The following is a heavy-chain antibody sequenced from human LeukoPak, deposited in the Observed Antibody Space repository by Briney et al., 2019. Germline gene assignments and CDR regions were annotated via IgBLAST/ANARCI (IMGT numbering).Heavy chain of an antibody. V-gene: IGHV1-18*01. CDR2: SSAYNGNT. CDR3: ARGYYDSSDYEYFQH. D-gene: IGHD3-22*01. CDR1: GYTFTSYG. Sequence: ASVKVSCKASGYTFTSYGISWVRQAPGQGLEWMGWSSAYNGNTNYAQKLQGRVTMTTDTSTSTAYMELRSLRSDDTAVYYCARGYYDSSDYEYFQHWGQGTLVTVSS. J-gene: IGHJ1*01.